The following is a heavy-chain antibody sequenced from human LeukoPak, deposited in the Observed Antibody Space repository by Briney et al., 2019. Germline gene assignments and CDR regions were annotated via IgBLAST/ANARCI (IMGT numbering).Heavy chain of an antibody. CDR3: ARLSIAARFDY. D-gene: IGHD6-6*01. J-gene: IGHJ4*02. CDR2: INHSGST. V-gene: IGHV4-34*01. Sequence: SETLSLTCAVYGGSFSGYYWSWIRQPPGKGLEWIGEINHSGSTNYNPSLKSRVTISVDTSKNQFSLKLSSVTAADTAVYYCARLSIAARFDYWGQGTLVTVSS. CDR1: GGSFSGYY.